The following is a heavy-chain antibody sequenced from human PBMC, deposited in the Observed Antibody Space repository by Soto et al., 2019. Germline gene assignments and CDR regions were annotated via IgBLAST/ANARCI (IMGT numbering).Heavy chain of an antibody. J-gene: IGHJ4*02. Sequence: ASVKVSCKVSGSRFSNYVISWVRQAPGHGLEWLGRIIPIFNSTKYAQSFQGRVTIAADKSTSTASLELSSLRSDDTAVYYCAREGRGKKAGYNGLVSLGYWGQGTLVTVSS. CDR2: IIPIFNST. CDR3: AREGRGKKAGYNGLVSLGY. CDR1: GSRFSNYV. V-gene: IGHV1-69*06. D-gene: IGHD2-2*02.